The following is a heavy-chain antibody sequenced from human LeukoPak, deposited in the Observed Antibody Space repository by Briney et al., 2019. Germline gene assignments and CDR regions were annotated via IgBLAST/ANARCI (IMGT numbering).Heavy chain of an antibody. CDR1: GFTFKSYP. J-gene: IGHJ4*02. CDR2: ISFDGSNK. V-gene: IGHV3-30*01. Sequence: GGSLRLSCAASGFTFKSYPMHWIRQTPGKGPEWVAAISFDGSNKYYADSVQGRFTLSRDNSNNILYLQMNSLRGEDMAVYYCARDPGNKQLGPFDYWGQGTLVTASS. D-gene: IGHD2/OR15-2a*01. CDR3: ARDPGNKQLGPFDY.